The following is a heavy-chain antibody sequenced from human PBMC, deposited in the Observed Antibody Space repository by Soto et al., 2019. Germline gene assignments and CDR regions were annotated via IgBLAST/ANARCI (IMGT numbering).Heavy chain of an antibody. J-gene: IGHJ6*02. CDR3: ARVLESSGWYAGYYYYGMDV. Sequence: PGGSLRLSCAVSGFTVSNNYMSWVRQAPGKGLEGVSVIYSGGYTAYGDSVKGRFTISRDNSKNTLYLQMNSLRADDTAVYYCARVLESSGWYAGYYYYGMDVWGQGTTVNVSS. CDR1: GFTVSNNY. V-gene: IGHV3-53*05. CDR2: IYSGGYT. D-gene: IGHD6-19*01.